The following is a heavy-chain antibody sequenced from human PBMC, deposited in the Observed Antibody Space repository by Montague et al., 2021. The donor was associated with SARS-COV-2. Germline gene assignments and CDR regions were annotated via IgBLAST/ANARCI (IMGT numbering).Heavy chain of an antibody. J-gene: IGHJ4*02. CDR3: ARDVRYYDFWRGRAQTVPDY. CDR1: GYSISSGYY. CDR2: IYHSGST. Sequence: SETLSLTCTVSGYSISSGYYWGWIRQPPGKGLEWIGSIYHSGSTYYNPSLKSRVTISVDTSKNQFSLKLSSVTAADTAVYYCARDVRYYDFWRGRAQTVPDYWGQGTLVTVSS. D-gene: IGHD3-3*01. V-gene: IGHV4-38-2*02.